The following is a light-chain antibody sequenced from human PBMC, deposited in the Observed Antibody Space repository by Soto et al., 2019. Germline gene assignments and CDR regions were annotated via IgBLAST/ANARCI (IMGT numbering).Light chain of an antibody. CDR3: QQYNSYSRT. CDR1: QSVLTS. Sequence: DIQMTQSPSTLSASVGDRVTITCRASQSVLTSLAWYQHKPGKATKLLVYKASNLESGVPSRFSGSGSGTEFTLTISSLQPDDFATYYCQQYNSYSRTFGQGTKVEI. V-gene: IGKV1-5*03. CDR2: KAS. J-gene: IGKJ1*01.